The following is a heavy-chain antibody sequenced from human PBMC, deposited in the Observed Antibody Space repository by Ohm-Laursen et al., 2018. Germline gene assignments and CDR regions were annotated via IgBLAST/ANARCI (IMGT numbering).Heavy chain of an antibody. CDR2: IYSSGST. J-gene: IGHJ4*02. Sequence: GTLSLTCTVSGDSISSYYWSWIRQPAGKGLEWIGRIYSSGSTNYNPSLKSRVTMSVDTSKSQFSLKVNSVTAADTAVYYCARSFDMYYFDLWGRGTLVTVSS. CDR3: ARSFDMYYFDL. CDR1: GDSISSYY. V-gene: IGHV4-4*07.